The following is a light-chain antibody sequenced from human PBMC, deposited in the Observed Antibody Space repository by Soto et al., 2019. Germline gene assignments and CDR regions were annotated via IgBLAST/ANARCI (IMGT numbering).Light chain of an antibody. Sequence: QSALTQPPSVSGSPGQSVTISCTGTSSDVGSNNHVSWYQQPPGTVPKVMIYGVTNRPSGVPDRFSGSKSGNTASLTISGLQAEDEADYYCCSFTSGNTYVFGTGTQLTVL. V-gene: IGLV2-18*02. CDR3: CSFTSGNTYV. CDR2: GVT. CDR1: SSDVGSNNH. J-gene: IGLJ1*01.